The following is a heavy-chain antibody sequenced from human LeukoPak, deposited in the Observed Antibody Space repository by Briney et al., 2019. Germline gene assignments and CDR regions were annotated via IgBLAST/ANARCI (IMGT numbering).Heavy chain of an antibody. CDR2: IYSGGNT. Sequence: GGSLRLSCAASGFTVSRNYMSWVRQAPGKGLECVSVIYSGGNTYYTDSVKGRFTISRDNSKNTLYLQMNSLRAEDTAVYYCARGRGDSSGYSRLYYYYMDVWGKGTTVTVSS. CDR3: ARGRGDSSGYSRLYYYYMDV. CDR1: GFTVSRNY. J-gene: IGHJ6*03. D-gene: IGHD3-22*01. V-gene: IGHV3-66*01.